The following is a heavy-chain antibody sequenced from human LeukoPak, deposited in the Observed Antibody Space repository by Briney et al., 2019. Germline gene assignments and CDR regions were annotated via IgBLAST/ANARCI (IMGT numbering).Heavy chain of an antibody. D-gene: IGHD3-3*01. CDR2: ISSSSSTI. CDR1: GFTFSSYS. Sequence: GGSLRLSCAASGFTFSSYSMNWVRQAPGKGLEWVSYISSSSSTIYYADSVKGRSTISRDNAENSLYLQMNSLRAEDTAVYYCARGPNYDLPFDPWGQGTLVTVSS. V-gene: IGHV3-48*01. J-gene: IGHJ5*02. CDR3: ARGPNYDLPFDP.